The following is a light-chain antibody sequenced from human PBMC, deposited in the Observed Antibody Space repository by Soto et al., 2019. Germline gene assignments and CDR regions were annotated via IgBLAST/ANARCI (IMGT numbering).Light chain of an antibody. CDR1: QDVRIY. Sequence: DIRMTQSPSSLSASVGDRVTITCQASQDVRIYLNWYQQRPGKAPRLLIFDASNLQTGVPSRISGSGSGTDFTFTITSRQPEDFATYYCQQYDKVPPTFGQGTKLEIK. CDR2: DAS. V-gene: IGKV1-33*01. CDR3: QQYDKVPPT. J-gene: IGKJ2*01.